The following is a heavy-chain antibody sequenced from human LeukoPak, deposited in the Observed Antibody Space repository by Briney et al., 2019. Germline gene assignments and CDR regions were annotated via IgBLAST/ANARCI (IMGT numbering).Heavy chain of an antibody. CDR3: AKDDSYSGYVY. V-gene: IGHV3-23*01. J-gene: IGHJ4*02. CDR1: GFTFSSYA. CDR2: ISGGGGST. Sequence: PGGSLRLSCAAPGFTFSSYAMSWVRQAPGKGLEWVSAISGGGGSTYYADSVKGRFTISRDNSKNTLYLQMNSLRAEDTAVYYCAKDDSYSGYVYWGQGTLVTVSS. D-gene: IGHD5-12*01.